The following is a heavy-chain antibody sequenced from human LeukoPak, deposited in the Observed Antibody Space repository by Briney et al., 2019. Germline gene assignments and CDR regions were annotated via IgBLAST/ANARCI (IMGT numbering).Heavy chain of an antibody. CDR1: GGSFSGYY. D-gene: IGHD1-7*01. Sequence: SETLSLTCAVYGGSFSGYYWSWIRQPPGKGLEWIGEINHSGSTNYDPSLTSRVTISVDTSKNQFSLKLSSVTAADTAVYYCASGNWNYNWFDPWGQGTLVTVSS. CDR2: INHSGST. J-gene: IGHJ5*02. V-gene: IGHV4-34*01. CDR3: ASGNWNYNWFDP.